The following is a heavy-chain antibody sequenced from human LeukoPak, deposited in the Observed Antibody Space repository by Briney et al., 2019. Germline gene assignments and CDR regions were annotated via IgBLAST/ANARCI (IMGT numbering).Heavy chain of an antibody. J-gene: IGHJ1*01. CDR1: RFNFSTYA. V-gene: IGHV3-23*01. CDR2: ITTSSDIT. D-gene: IGHD2/OR15-2a*01. Sequence: GGSLRLSCEASRFNFSTYAMSWVRQAPGKGLEWVSVITTSSDITSYADSVKGRFTISRDNAKNSLYLQMNSLRAEDTAVYYCARDYFTDWGQGTLVTVSS. CDR3: ARDYFTD.